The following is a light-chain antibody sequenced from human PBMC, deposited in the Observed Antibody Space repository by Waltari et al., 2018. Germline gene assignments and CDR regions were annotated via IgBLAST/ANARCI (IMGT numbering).Light chain of an antibody. CDR3: VLYMGSGIWV. V-gene: IGLV8-61*01. Sequence: QTVVTQEPSFSVSPGGTVTLPCGLSSGSVSTGYYPSWYQQTPCQAPRTLIYSTNTRSSGVPDRFSGSILGNKAALTITGAQADDESDYYCVLYMGSGIWVFGGGTKLTVL. CDR1: SGSVSTGYY. J-gene: IGLJ3*02. CDR2: STN.